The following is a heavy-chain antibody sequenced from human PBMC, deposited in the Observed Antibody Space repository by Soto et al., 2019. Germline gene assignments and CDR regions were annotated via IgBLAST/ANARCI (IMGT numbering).Heavy chain of an antibody. D-gene: IGHD3-10*01. J-gene: IGHJ4*01. Sequence: EVQLVESGGGLVKPGGSLRLSCAASGFTFSPYSMNWVRQAPGKGLEWVSSISSRSDYIYYADSVKGRFTISRDNAKNSLYLQMNSPRAEDTAVYYWVGDDIWFGAYGGQGTLVTVSS. CDR3: VGDDIWFGAY. CDR2: ISSRSDYI. CDR1: GFTFSPYS. V-gene: IGHV3-21*01.